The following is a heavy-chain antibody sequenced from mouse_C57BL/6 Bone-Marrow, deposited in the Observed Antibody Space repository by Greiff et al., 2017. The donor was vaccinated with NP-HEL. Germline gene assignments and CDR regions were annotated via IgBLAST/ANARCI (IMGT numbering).Heavy chain of an antibody. CDR2: INPNNGGT. Sequence: EVQLQQSGPELVKPGASVKMSCKASGYTFTDYNMHWVKQSHGKSLEWIGYINPNNGGTSYNQKFKGKATLTVNKSSSTAYMELRSLTSEDSAVYYCARTHYYGSEGFAYWGQGTLVTVSA. D-gene: IGHD1-1*01. J-gene: IGHJ3*01. CDR3: ARTHYYGSEGFAY. V-gene: IGHV1-22*01. CDR1: GYTFTDYN.